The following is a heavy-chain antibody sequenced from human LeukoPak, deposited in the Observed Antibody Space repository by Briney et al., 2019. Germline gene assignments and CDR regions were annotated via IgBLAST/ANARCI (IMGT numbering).Heavy chain of an antibody. D-gene: IGHD1-14*01. CDR2: INADGSST. CDR1: GFTFSSYW. CDR3: TRGGPGGTFDY. J-gene: IGHJ4*02. V-gene: IGHV3-74*01. Sequence: GGSLRLSCAASGFTFSSYWMHWARQVPGKGLVWVSRINADGSSTTYADSVKGRFVISRDHAKNTLTLQMNSLRVEDSAVYFCTRGGPGGTFDYWARGTLVTVSS.